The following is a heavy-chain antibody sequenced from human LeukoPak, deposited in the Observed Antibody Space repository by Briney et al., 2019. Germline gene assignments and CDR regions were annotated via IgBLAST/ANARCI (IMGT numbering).Heavy chain of an antibody. V-gene: IGHV1-24*01. CDR3: ATRIWFGEFSNAFDI. CDR2: FDPEDGET. J-gene: IGHJ3*02. Sequence: GASVKVSCKVSGNTLTELSMHWVRQAPGKGLEWMGGFDPEDGETIYAQKFQGRVTLTEDTSTDTAYMELSSLRSEDTAVYYCATRIWFGEFSNAFDIWGQGTMVTVSS. CDR1: GNTLTELS. D-gene: IGHD3-10*01.